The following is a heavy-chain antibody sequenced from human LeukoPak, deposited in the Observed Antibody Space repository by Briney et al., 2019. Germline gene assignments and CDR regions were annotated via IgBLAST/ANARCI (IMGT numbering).Heavy chain of an antibody. V-gene: IGHV3-23*01. CDR1: GFTFSSYA. D-gene: IGHD3-22*01. J-gene: IGHJ4*02. CDR3: AKAREYYDSSGYLDY. Sequence: GGSLRLSCAASGFTFSSYAMSWVRQAPGKGLEWGSAISGSGGSTYYADSVKGRFTISRDNSKNTLYLQMNSLRAEDTAVYYCAKAREYYDSSGYLDYWGQGTLVTVSS. CDR2: ISGSGGST.